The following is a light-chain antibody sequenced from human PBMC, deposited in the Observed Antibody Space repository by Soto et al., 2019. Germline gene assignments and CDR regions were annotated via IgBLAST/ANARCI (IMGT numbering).Light chain of an antibody. CDR2: DTN. CDR1: SSNIGLND. J-gene: IGLJ2*01. V-gene: IGLV1-44*01. Sequence: QSVLTQPPSASGTPGQTVTISCSGSSSNIGLNDVHWYRQLSGTAPQILIYDTNQQATGVPDRFSSSRSGTSASLAIHGLQSEDEADYHCAAWDDSLNGPVFGGGTKVTVL. CDR3: AAWDDSLNGPV.